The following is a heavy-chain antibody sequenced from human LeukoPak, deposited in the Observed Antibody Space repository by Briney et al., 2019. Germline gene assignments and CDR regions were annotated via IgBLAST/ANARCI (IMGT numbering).Heavy chain of an antibody. CDR2: ISSSSSYI. J-gene: IGHJ5*02. V-gene: IGHV3-21*01. CDR1: GFTFSNAW. Sequence: GGSLRLSCAASGFTFSNAWMSWVRQAPGKGLEWVSSISSSSSYIYYADSVKGRFTISRDNAKNSLYLQMNSLRAEDTAVYYCARGDRSEWLPRRSWFDPWGQGTLVTVSS. CDR3: ARGDRSEWLPRRSWFDP. D-gene: IGHD6-19*01.